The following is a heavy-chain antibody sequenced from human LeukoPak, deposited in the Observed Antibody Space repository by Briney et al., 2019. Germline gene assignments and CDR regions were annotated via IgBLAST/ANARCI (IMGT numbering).Heavy chain of an antibody. D-gene: IGHD1-26*01. Sequence: PSETLSLTCTVSGGSISIYYWSWIRQPPGKGLEWIGYIYYSGSTNYNPSLKSRVTISVDTSKNQFSLKLSSVTAADTAVYYCARASSGSYYGSTVNFDYWGQGTLVTVSS. J-gene: IGHJ4*02. CDR1: GGSISIYY. CDR2: IYYSGST. CDR3: ARASSGSYYGSTVNFDY. V-gene: IGHV4-59*01.